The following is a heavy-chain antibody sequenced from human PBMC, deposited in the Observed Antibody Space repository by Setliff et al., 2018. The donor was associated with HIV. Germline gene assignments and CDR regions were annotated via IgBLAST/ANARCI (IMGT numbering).Heavy chain of an antibody. CDR2: AYESGST. CDR3: ARHRDPPGSRCNYYYYYLDL. V-gene: IGHV4-39*01. J-gene: IGHJ6*03. CDR1: GASIRNSNSY. Sequence: SETLSLTCSVYGASIRNSNSYWGWNRQPPGKRLEWLGSAYESGSTTYNPSLSSRPTISVDTSKNHVSLRLSSVTAADTGVYYCARHRDPPGSRCNYYYYYLDLWGEGTTVTVSS. D-gene: IGHD2-15*01.